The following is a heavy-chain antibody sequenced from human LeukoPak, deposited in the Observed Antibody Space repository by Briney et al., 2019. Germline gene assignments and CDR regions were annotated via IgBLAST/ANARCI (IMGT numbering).Heavy chain of an antibody. J-gene: IGHJ4*02. D-gene: IGHD3-22*01. V-gene: IGHV3-30*18. Sequence: GRSLRLSCAASGYTFNVFGIHWVRQAPGKGLEWVAAISPDGNLEYYTESVKGRFTVSRDSSNNMIYLQMNSLRGEDSAVYYCAKINNYDDYWGQGTLVTVSS. CDR3: AKINNYDDY. CDR2: ISPDGNLE. CDR1: GYTFNVFG.